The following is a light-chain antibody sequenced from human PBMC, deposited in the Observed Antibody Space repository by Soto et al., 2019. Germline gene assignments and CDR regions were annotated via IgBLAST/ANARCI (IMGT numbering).Light chain of an antibody. V-gene: IGLV2-14*01. CDR3: SSYASSSTPVV. CDR1: SSDIGGYNY. Sequence: QSALTQPASVSGSPGQSITISCTGTSSDIGGYNYVSWYQQHPGKAPKLMIYEVNNRPSGVSNRFSGSKSGKTASLTISGLQAEDEADYYCSSYASSSTPVVFGGGTKLTVL. CDR2: EVN. J-gene: IGLJ2*01.